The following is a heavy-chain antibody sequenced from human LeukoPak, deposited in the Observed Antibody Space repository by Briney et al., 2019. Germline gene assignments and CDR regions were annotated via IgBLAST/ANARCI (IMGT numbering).Heavy chain of an antibody. D-gene: IGHD3-16*01. CDR3: ARGGGSLGY. J-gene: IGHJ4*02. CDR1: GGSISSSNW. V-gene: IGHV4-4*02. Sequence: SETLSLTCAVSGGSISSSNWWSWVRPSPGKGLEWIGEIYHGGNTNYNPSLKSRVTISADKSKNQFSLKLSSVTAAGTAVYYCARGGGSLGYWGQGTLVTVSS. CDR2: IYHGGNT.